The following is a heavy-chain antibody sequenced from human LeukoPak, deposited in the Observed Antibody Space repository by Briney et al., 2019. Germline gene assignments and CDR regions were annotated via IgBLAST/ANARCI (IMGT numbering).Heavy chain of an antibody. J-gene: IGHJ4*02. CDR2: INPNSGVT. CDR3: ALHVGSRWWTDGY. D-gene: IGHD3/OR15-3a*01. V-gene: IGHV1-2*02. Sequence: ASLKVSCKASGYTFTRYYMHCVRQAPGQGLEWMGWINPNSGVTIYAQTFPGRVTMTEETYTDTAYMDLRSLRSEDTAVYYCALHVGSRWWTDGYWGQGTLVIVSS. CDR1: GYTFTRYY.